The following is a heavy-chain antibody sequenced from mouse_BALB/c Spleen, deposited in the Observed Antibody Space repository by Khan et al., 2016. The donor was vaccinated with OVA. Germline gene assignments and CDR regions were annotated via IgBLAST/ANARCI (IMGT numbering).Heavy chain of an antibody. Sequence: EVELVESGGGLVKPGGSLKLSCAASGFSFSSYVMSWVRQTPEKRLEWVATISSGGRYTYYPDSVKGRFTISRDNAKNTLYLQMSSLRSEDTALYYCARHWDYGRGLFDYWGQGTTLTVSS. J-gene: IGHJ2*01. CDR1: GFSFSSYV. CDR2: ISSGGRYT. V-gene: IGHV5-9-3*01. D-gene: IGHD1-1*01. CDR3: ARHWDYGRGLFDY.